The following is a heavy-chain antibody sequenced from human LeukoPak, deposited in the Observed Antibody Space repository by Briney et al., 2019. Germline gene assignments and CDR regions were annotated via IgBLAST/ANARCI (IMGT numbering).Heavy chain of an antibody. CDR3: ARDYRPAAAAAFDY. J-gene: IGHJ4*02. CDR1: GFTARSHF. CDR2: ISSSSSTI. V-gene: IGHV3-48*01. D-gene: IGHD6-13*01. Sequence: GGSLRLSCAVSGFTARSHFMGWVRQAPGKGLEWVSYISSSSSTIYYADSVKGRFTISRDNAENSLYLQMNSLRAEDTAVYYCARDYRPAAAAAFDYWGQGTLVTVSS.